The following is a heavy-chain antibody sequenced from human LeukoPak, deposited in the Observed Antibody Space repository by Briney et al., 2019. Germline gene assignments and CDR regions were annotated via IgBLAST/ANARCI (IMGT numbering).Heavy chain of an antibody. Sequence: GASVKVSCKASGYTFTSYDINWVRQATGQGLEWMGWMNPNSGNTGYAQKFQGRVTITRNTSISTAYMELGSLRSEDTAVYYCARARSIAARPSFGYWGQGTLVTVSS. V-gene: IGHV1-8*03. J-gene: IGHJ4*02. CDR2: MNPNSGNT. CDR1: GYTFTSYD. CDR3: ARARSIAARPSFGY. D-gene: IGHD6-6*01.